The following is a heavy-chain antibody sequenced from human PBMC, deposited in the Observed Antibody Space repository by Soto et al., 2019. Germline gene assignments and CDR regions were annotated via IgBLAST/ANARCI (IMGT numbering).Heavy chain of an antibody. J-gene: IGHJ4*02. CDR3: ARAPFYEFWSGYYREKYFDY. V-gene: IGHV1-69*12. CDR1: GGTFSSHA. Sequence: QVQLVQSGSEVKKPGSSVKVSSKASGGTFSSHAISWVRQAPGQGLEWMGCIIPIFGATNYAQKFQGRVTITADESTATAYMELSSLRSEDTAVYYCARAPFYEFWSGYYREKYFDYWGRGSLVTVSS. D-gene: IGHD3-3*01. CDR2: IIPIFGAT.